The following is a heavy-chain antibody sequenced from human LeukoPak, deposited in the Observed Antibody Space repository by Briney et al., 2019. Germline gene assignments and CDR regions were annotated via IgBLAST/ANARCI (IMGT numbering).Heavy chain of an antibody. Sequence: GASVKVSCKAFGYTFTSNYMHWVRQAPGQGLEWMGWISAYNGNTNYAQKLQGRVTMTTDTSTSTAYMELRSLRSDDTAVYYCARVGGSGSYSNFDPWGQGTLVAVSS. CDR3: ARVGGSGSYSNFDP. D-gene: IGHD3-10*01. J-gene: IGHJ5*02. CDR2: ISAYNGNT. V-gene: IGHV1-18*04. CDR1: GYTFTSNY.